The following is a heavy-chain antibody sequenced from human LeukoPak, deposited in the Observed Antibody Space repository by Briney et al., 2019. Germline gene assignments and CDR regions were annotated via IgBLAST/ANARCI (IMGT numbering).Heavy chain of an antibody. CDR3: ARVVPAYNWFDP. CDR2: IYTSGST. V-gene: IGHV4-61*02. Sequence: TSQTLSLTCTVSGGSISSGSYYWSWIRQPAGKGLEWIGRIYTSGSTNYNPSLKSRVTISVDTSKNQFSLKLSSVTAADTAVYYCARVVPAYNWFDPWGQGTLVTVSS. J-gene: IGHJ5*02. CDR1: GGSISSGSYY. D-gene: IGHD2-2*01.